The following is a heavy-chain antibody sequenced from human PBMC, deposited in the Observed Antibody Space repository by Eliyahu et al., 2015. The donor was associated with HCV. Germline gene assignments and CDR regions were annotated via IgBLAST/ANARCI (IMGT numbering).Heavy chain of an antibody. D-gene: IGHD2-15*01. CDR2: IDWNDDK. J-gene: IGHJ4*02. V-gene: IGHV2-5*01. CDR3: AHVTGGCSRGSCNPLRFDF. CDR1: GFXLSTXXVR. Sequence: QITLKESGPTVVTPTQTLTLTCTFXGFXLSTXXVRXGXIRQPPGKALEWLALIDWNDDKRYSPSLKRRLTITKDTSKNQVVLTMTNMDPVDTAMYYCAHVTGGCSRGSCNPLRFDFWGQGTLVTVSS.